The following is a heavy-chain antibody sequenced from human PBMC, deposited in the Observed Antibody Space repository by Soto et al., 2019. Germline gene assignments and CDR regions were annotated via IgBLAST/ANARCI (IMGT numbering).Heavy chain of an antibody. Sequence: GGSLRLSCAASGFTFSSYDMRWVRQAPGKRLEWVAVIWYAGSNKYYEDSVKGRLTTSRDNSKNTLHLKMNRMRAEDTAVYYCESNGAMVTVTLDGMDVWGQGTTVTVSS. D-gene: IGHD5-18*01. J-gene: IGHJ6*02. V-gene: IGHV3-33*01. CDR2: IWYAGSNK. CDR3: ESNGAMVTVTLDGMDV. CDR1: GFTFSSYD.